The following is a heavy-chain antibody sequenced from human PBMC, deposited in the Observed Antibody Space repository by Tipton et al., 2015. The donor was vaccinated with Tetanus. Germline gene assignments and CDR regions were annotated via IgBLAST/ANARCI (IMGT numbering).Heavy chain of an antibody. CDR1: GFTFSSYA. CDR2: ISGSGGST. D-gene: IGHD4-17*01. Sequence: SLRLSCAASGFTFSSYAMSWVRQAPGKGLEWVSAISGSGGSTYYADSVKGRFTISRDNSKNTLYLQMNSLRDEDTAVYYCARDEAVTTDRYWYFDLWGRGTLVTVSS. V-gene: IGHV3-23*01. J-gene: IGHJ2*01. CDR3: ARDEAVTTDRYWYFDL.